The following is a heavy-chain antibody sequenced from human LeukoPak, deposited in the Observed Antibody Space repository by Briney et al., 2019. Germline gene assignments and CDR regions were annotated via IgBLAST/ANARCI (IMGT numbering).Heavy chain of an antibody. Sequence: PSETLSLTCAVYGGSFSGYYWSWIRQPPGKGLEWIGEINHSGSTNYNPSLKSRVTISVDTSKNQFSLKLSSVTAADTAVYYCARLGTMIVQVYWGQGTLVTVSS. CDR2: INHSGST. J-gene: IGHJ4*02. V-gene: IGHV4-34*01. CDR1: GGSFSGYY. D-gene: IGHD3-22*01. CDR3: ARLGTMIVQVY.